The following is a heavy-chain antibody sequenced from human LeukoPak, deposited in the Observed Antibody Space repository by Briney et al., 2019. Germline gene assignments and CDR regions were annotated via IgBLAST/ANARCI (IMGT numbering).Heavy chain of an antibody. J-gene: IGHJ4*02. CDR2: MNPNSGNT. CDR3: ARGRRVDRRRTSTVRSHLLGYCSGGSCYLYYFDY. Sequence: ASVKVSCKASGYTFTSYDINWVRQATGQGLVWMGWMNPNSGNTGYAQKFQGRVTITRNTSISTAYMELSSLRSEDTAVYYCARGRRVDRRRTSTVRSHLLGYCSGGSCYLYYFDYWGQGTLVTVSS. V-gene: IGHV1-8*03. D-gene: IGHD2-15*01. CDR1: GYTFTSYD.